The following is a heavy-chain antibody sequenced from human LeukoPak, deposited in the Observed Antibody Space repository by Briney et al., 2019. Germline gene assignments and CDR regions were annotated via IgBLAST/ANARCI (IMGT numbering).Heavy chain of an antibody. CDR1: GFSLNNARMG. D-gene: IGHD5-18*01. Sequence: SGPVLVKPTDTLTLTCTVSGFSLNNARMGVSWIRQPPGKALEWLAHIFSNDEKSYSTSLKSRLTISKDTSKSQVVLTMTNMDPVDTATYYCAHIGHSYAYGEYWGQGTLVTVSS. CDR2: IFSNDEK. J-gene: IGHJ4*02. CDR3: AHIGHSYAYGEY. V-gene: IGHV2-26*01.